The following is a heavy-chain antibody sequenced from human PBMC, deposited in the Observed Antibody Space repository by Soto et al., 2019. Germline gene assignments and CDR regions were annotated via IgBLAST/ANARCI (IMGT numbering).Heavy chain of an antibody. Sequence: TSETLSLTCSVSGGSINSDDHYWTWIRQPPGKGLEWIGSIYYSGTTNYNPSLKSRITVSIDTSKNQFSLKLSSVTAADTAVYYCARSAVINNWFDPWGQGTLVTVSS. V-gene: IGHV4-30-4*01. CDR3: ARSAVINNWFDP. CDR1: GGSINSDDHY. CDR2: IYYSGTT. D-gene: IGHD2-21*01. J-gene: IGHJ5*02.